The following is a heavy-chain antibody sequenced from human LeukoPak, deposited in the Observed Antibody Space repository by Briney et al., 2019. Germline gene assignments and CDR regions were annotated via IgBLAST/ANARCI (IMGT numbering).Heavy chain of an antibody. CDR3: ARGGKQWLVLGAFDI. V-gene: IGHV1-18*01. J-gene: IGHJ3*02. Sequence: ASVKVSCKASGYTFTCYGISWVRQAPGQGLEWMGWISAYNGNTNYAQKLQGRVTMTTDTSTSTAYMELRSLRSDDTAVYYCARGGKQWLVLGAFDIWGQGTMVTVSS. CDR2: ISAYNGNT. CDR1: GYTFTCYG. D-gene: IGHD6-19*01.